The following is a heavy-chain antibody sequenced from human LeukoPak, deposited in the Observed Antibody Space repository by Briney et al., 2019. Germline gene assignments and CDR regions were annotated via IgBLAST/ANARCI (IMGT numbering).Heavy chain of an antibody. CDR2: IYYSGST. Sequence: PSETLSLTCTVSGGSISSYYWSWIRQPPGKGLEWIGYIYYSGSTNYNPSLKSRVTISVDTSKNQFSLKLSSVTAADTAVYYCARDLGSSYSSGIDYWGQGTLVTVSS. CDR1: GGSISSYY. V-gene: IGHV4-59*01. D-gene: IGHD2-15*01. J-gene: IGHJ4*02. CDR3: ARDLGSSYSSGIDY.